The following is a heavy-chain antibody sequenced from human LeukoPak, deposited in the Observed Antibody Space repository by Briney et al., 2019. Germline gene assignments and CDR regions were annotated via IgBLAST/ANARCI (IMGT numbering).Heavy chain of an antibody. Sequence: SETLSLTCSVSGASVGSANFYWAWIRQPAGKGLEWIGRIYTSGSTNYTPSLKGRVTISLDTSKNQFSLRLNSVTAADTAVYYCAREAGEWVNVMQAEYFQPWGQGTLVTVSS. D-gene: IGHD3-16*01. J-gene: IGHJ1*01. CDR1: GASVGSANFY. CDR3: AREAGEWVNVMQAEYFQP. V-gene: IGHV4-61*02. CDR2: IYTSGST.